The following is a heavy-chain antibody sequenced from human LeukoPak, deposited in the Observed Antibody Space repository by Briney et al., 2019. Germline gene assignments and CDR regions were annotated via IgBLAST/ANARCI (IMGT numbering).Heavy chain of an antibody. CDR3: ARHLGEVYYFDY. J-gene: IGHJ4*02. D-gene: IGHD3-16*01. Sequence: SETLSLTCTVSGDSIRSYYWSWIRQPPAKGLEWIGFISYSGSTNHNPSLRSRVSISVDTSKNQFSLKLSSVTAADTAVYYCARHLGEVYYFDYWGQGTLVTVSS. CDR2: ISYSGST. CDR1: GDSIRSYY. V-gene: IGHV4-59*08.